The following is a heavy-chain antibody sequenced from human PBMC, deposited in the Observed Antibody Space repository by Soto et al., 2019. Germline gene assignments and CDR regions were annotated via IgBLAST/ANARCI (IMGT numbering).Heavy chain of an antibody. CDR2: NSAYNGNT. CDR1: GYTFTTYG. Sequence: QVRLVQSGPEVKKPGASVKVSCEASGYTFTTYGTTWVRQAPGQGLEWMGWNSAYNGNTLYAQRLRGRVTMTTETSTITAHMELRSLRSEDTDVYYCARGSSEAYRRIDYGGQGTLLTVSS. J-gene: IGHJ4*02. V-gene: IGHV1-18*04. CDR3: ARGSSEAYRRIDY. D-gene: IGHD6-6*01.